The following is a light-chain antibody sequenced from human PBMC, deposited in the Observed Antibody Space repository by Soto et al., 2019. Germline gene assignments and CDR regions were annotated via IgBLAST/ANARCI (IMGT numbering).Light chain of an antibody. CDR1: SGSVSTSNY. V-gene: IGLV8-61*01. Sequence: QTVVTQEPSFSVSPGGTVTLTCGLSSGSVSTSNYHSWYQQTPGQAPRTLVYSTNTRSSGVPDRFSGSILGNRAALTITGAQADDESDYYCVLYVGSGIVVFGGGTKVTVL. CDR2: STN. J-gene: IGLJ2*01. CDR3: VLYVGSGIVV.